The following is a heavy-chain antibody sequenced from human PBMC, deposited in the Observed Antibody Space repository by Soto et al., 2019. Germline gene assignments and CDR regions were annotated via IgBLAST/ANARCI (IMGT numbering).Heavy chain of an antibody. CDR1: GGTFSSYA. CDR2: IIPMSGTA. CDR3: ARDGGIAGFYYFDY. D-gene: IGHD6-13*01. J-gene: IGHJ4*02. V-gene: IGHV1-69*06. Sequence: ASVKVSCKTSGGTFSSYAINWVRQASGQGLEWMGGIIPMSGTARSAQKFQGRVTIIADKSTRTVYMELSSLRSEDTAVYYCARDGGIAGFYYFDYWGRGTQVTVSS.